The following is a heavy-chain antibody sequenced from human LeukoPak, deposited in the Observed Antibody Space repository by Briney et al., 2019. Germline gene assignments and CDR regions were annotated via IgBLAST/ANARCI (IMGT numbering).Heavy chain of an antibody. D-gene: IGHD3-9*01. V-gene: IGHV3-23*01. J-gene: IGHJ3*02. CDR2: ISGSGGST. Sequence: PGGSLRLSCAASGFTFSSYAMSWVRQAPGKGLEWVSAISGSGGSTYYADSVKGRFTISRDNSKNTLYLQMNSLRAEDTAVYYCAKDLERYFDWLSGDAFDIWGQGTMVTVS. CDR1: GFTFSSYA. CDR3: AKDLERYFDWLSGDAFDI.